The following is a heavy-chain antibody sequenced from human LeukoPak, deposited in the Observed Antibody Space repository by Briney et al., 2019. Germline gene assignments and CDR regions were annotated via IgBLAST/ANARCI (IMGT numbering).Heavy chain of an antibody. CDR2: IWYDGTTK. J-gene: IGHJ4*02. V-gene: IGHV3-33*01. CDR1: GLTFSSYG. CDR3: ARSLPDSSGYYYDY. Sequence: PGRSLRLSCAASGLTFSSYGMHWVRQAPGKGLDWVAVIWYDGTTKYYADSVKGRFTISRDNSKTTLYLQMNSLRAEDTAVYYCARSLPDSSGYYYDYWGQGTLVTLST. D-gene: IGHD3-22*01.